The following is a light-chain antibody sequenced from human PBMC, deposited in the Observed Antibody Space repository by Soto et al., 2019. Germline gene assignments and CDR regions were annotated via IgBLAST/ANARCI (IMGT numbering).Light chain of an antibody. CDR2: LGS. J-gene: IGKJ1*01. CDR1: QSLLHSDEYYY. CDR3: MQALQSPRT. Sequence: EIVMTQSPLSLPVTPGEAASISCRSSQSLLHSDEYYYLDWYLQKPGQSPQLLIYLGSNRASGVXDXXSGSGSGTDFTLTISRVEAEDVGVYYCMQALQSPRTFGQGTKVEI. V-gene: IGKV2-28*01.